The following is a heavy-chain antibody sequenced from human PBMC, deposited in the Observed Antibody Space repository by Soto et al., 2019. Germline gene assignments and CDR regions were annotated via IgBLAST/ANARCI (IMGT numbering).Heavy chain of an antibody. CDR3: ARTLYGDNVDY. CDR1: GYTFTSYD. J-gene: IGHJ4*02. Sequence: QVQLVQSGAEVKKPGASVKVSCKASGYTFTSYDITWVRQATGQGLEWMGWMNPISGNTGYAQKFQRRVTMTGNTSMSTAYMELSSLRYEDTAVYYCARTLYGDNVDYLCQGTLGTGSS. V-gene: IGHV1-8*01. D-gene: IGHD4-17*01. CDR2: MNPISGNT.